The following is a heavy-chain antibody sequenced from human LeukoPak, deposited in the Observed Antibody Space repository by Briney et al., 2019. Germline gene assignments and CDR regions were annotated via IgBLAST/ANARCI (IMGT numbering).Heavy chain of an antibody. CDR3: ARSPPYCSSTSCLGAVGEYYYYYYYMDV. J-gene: IGHJ6*03. D-gene: IGHD2-2*01. CDR2: ISAYNGNT. Sequence: GASVKVSCKASGYTFTSYGISWVRQAPGQGLEWMGWISAYNGNTNYAQKLQGRVTMTTDTSTSTAYMELRSLRSDDTAVYYCARSPPYCSSTSCLGAVGEYYYYYYYMDVWGKGTTVTVSS. V-gene: IGHV1-18*01. CDR1: GYTFTSYG.